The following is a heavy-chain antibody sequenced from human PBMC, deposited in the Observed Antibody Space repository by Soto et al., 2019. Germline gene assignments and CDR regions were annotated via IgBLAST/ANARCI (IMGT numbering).Heavy chain of an antibody. CDR2: ISYDGSNK. D-gene: IGHD5-12*01. V-gene: IGHV3-30-3*01. Sequence: GGSLRLSCAASRFIFSSYAMHWVRQAPGKGLEWVAIISYDGSNKYYADSVKGRFTISRDNSKNTLYLQMNSRRAEETAVYYCAMLGPLGNSGTWISNYFDYWGQGTLVAVSS. CDR3: AMLGPLGNSGTWISNYFDY. J-gene: IGHJ4*02. CDR1: RFIFSSYA.